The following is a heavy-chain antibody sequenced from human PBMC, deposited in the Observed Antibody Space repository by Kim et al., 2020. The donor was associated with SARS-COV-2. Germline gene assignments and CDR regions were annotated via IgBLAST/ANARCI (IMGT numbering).Heavy chain of an antibody. CDR1: GYTFTSYA. CDR2: INTNTGNP. Sequence: ASVKVSCKASGYTFTSYAMNWVRQAPGQGLEWMGWINTNTGNPTYAQGFTGRFVFSLDTSVSTAYLQISSLKAEDTAVYYCARELAVAGPKAYYFDYWGQGTLVTVSS. V-gene: IGHV7-4-1*02. J-gene: IGHJ4*02. CDR3: ARELAVAGPKAYYFDY. D-gene: IGHD6-19*01.